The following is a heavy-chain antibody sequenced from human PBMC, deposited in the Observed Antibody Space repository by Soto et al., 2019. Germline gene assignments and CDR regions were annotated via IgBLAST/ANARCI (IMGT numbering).Heavy chain of an antibody. CDR3: ARIADCSITTCSFPTRFHMRGYYYYYGMDV. Sequence: ASVKVSCKASGYTFTAYFLHWVRQAPGQGFEWMGWINPNTGDTRYTQKFQDRVTMTRDTSTNTVYMELKSLRSDDTAVYYCARIADCSITTCSFPTRFHMRGYYYYYGMDVRGPGTTVTVSS. V-gene: IGHV1-2*02. J-gene: IGHJ6*02. CDR1: GYTFTAYF. D-gene: IGHD2-2*01. CDR2: INPNTGDT.